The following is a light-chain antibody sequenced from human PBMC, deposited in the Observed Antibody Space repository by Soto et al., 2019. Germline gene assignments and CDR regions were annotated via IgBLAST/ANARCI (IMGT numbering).Light chain of an antibody. Sequence: DIQMTQSPSTLSASVGDRVTITCRASQSIRPWLAWYQQKPGKAPNLLIYDASSLESGVPSRFSGSGSRTEFTLTISSLQAEDFATYYCQHYNSYSATFGPGTKLEIK. CDR2: DAS. J-gene: IGKJ2*01. V-gene: IGKV1-5*01. CDR1: QSIRPW. CDR3: QHYNSYSAT.